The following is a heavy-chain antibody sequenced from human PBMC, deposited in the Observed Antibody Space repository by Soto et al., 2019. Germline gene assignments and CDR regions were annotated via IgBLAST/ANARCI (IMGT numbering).Heavy chain of an antibody. CDR3: ARAIAARPGVYAFDI. J-gene: IGHJ3*02. Sequence: PGGSLRLSCAASGFTFSSYSMNWVRQAPGKGLEWVSYISSSSSTRYYADSVKGRFTISRDNAKNSLYLQMNSLRDEDTAVYYCARAIAARPGVYAFDIWGQGTMVTVSS. D-gene: IGHD6-6*01. CDR1: GFTFSSYS. CDR2: ISSSSSTR. V-gene: IGHV3-48*02.